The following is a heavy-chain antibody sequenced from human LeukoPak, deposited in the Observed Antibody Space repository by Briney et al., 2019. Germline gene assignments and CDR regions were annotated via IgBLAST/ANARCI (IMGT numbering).Heavy chain of an antibody. J-gene: IGHJ6*02. CDR1: GFTFSSYG. V-gene: IGHV3-30-3*01. D-gene: IGHD1-14*01. CDR3: ARMPGANYYYNGMDV. Sequence: GRSLRLSCAASGFTFSSYGVHWVRQAPGKGLEWVAVISYDGSSKYNADSVKGRFTISRDNSKNTLYLQMNSLRAEDTAVYYCARMPGANYYYNGMDVWGQGTTVTVSS. CDR2: ISYDGSSK.